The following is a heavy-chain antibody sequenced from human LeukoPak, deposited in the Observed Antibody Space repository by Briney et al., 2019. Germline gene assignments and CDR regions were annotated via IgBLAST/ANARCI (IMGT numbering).Heavy chain of an antibody. J-gene: IGHJ6*02. CDR1: GFTFSSYG. V-gene: IGHV3-30*18. Sequence: GGSLRLSCAASGFTFSSYGMHWVRQAPGKGLEWVAVISYDGSNKYYADSVKGRFTISRDNSKNTLYLQMNSLRAEDTAVYYCAKAFESAAIYYYYYYGMDVWGQGTTVTVSS. CDR3: AKAFESAAIYYYYYYGMDV. D-gene: IGHD2-2*02. CDR2: ISYDGSNK.